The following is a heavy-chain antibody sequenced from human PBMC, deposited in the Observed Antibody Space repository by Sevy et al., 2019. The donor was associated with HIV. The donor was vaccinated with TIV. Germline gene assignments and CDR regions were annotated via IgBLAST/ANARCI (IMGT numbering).Heavy chain of an antibody. CDR1: GDSVSSNSAA. Sequence: SQTLSLTCAISGDSVSSNSAAWNWIRQSPSRGLEWPGRTYYRSKWYKDYAVSVKSRITINQDTSKNQFSLQLNSVRPEDTAVYYYARALGGWYNHFDYWGQGTLVTVSS. J-gene: IGHJ4*02. D-gene: IGHD6-19*01. V-gene: IGHV6-1*01. CDR3: ARALGGWYNHFDY. CDR2: TYYRSKWYK.